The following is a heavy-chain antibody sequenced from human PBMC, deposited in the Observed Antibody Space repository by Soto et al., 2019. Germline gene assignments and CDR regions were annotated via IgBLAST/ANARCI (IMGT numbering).Heavy chain of an antibody. CDR2: IYKSTTT. CDR3: ARGRYCLTGRCFPNWFDS. J-gene: IGHJ5*01. D-gene: IGHD2-15*01. Sequence: SETLSLTCSVSGDSISTVDYFWAWIRQPPGQALEYIGYIYKSTTTYYNPSFESRVAISLDTSXSXXXXXXXXXXXXXTAVYXXARGRYCLTGRCFPNWFDSWGQGTLVTVSS. V-gene: IGHV4-30-4*02. CDR1: GDSISTVDYF.